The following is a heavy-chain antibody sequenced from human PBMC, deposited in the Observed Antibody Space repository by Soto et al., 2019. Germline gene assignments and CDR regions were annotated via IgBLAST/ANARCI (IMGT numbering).Heavy chain of an antibody. CDR1: GGSISSGGYY. D-gene: IGHD3-3*01. CDR3: ARLDYDLSFGHYGLDV. J-gene: IGHJ6*02. V-gene: IGHV4-31*03. Sequence: TLSLTCTVSGGSISSGGYYWSWIRQHPGKGLEWIGYIYYSGSTFYNPSLKSRVTISVDTSRNQFSLKLSSVAAADTAVYYCARLDYDLSFGHYGLDVWGPGTTVTVSS. CDR2: IYYSGST.